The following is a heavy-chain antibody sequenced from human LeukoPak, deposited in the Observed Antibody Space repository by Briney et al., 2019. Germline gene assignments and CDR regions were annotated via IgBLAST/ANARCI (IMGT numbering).Heavy chain of an antibody. Sequence: GGSLRLSCAASGFTVSSNYMSWVRQAPGKGLEWVSVIYSCGSTYYADSVKGRFTISRDNSKNTLYLQMNSLRAEDTAVYYCARRVRFGDGWVFDYWGQGTLVTVSS. J-gene: IGHJ4*02. CDR3: ARRVRFGDGWVFDY. D-gene: IGHD5-24*01. V-gene: IGHV3-66*04. CDR2: IYSCGST. CDR1: GFTVSSNY.